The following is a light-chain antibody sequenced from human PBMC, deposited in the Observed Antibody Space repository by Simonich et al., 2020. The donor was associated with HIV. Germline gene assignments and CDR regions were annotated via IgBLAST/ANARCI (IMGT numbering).Light chain of an antibody. CDR2: AAS. CDR3: QQSYNTLLT. Sequence: DIQMTQSPSSLSASVGDRVTITCRESPGITNYLKWFQQKPGKAPMLLIYAASSLQSGVPSRFSGSGSGTDFTLSISSLQPEDFATYYCQQSYNTLLTFGGGTKVEIK. CDR1: PGITNY. J-gene: IGKJ4*01. V-gene: IGKV1-39*01.